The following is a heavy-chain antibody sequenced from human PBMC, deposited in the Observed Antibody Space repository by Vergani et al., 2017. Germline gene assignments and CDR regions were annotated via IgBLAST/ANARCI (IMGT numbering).Heavy chain of an antibody. V-gene: IGHV4-34*01. CDR2: INHSGST. CDR3: ARGRGRGQWLVGWFDP. D-gene: IGHD6-19*01. Sequence: QVQLQQWGAGLLKPSETLSLTCAVYGGSFSGYYWSWIRQPPGKGLEWIGEINHSGSTNYNPSLKSRVTISVDTSKNQFSLKLSSVTAADTAVYYCARGRGRGQWLVGWFDPGGQGTLVTVSS. CDR1: GGSFSGYY. J-gene: IGHJ5*02.